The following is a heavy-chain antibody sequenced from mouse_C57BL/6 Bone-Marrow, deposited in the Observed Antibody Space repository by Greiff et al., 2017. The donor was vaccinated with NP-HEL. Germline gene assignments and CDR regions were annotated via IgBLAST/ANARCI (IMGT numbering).Heavy chain of an antibody. D-gene: IGHD2-4*01. CDR3: AREGGLRRRTYAMDY. CDR1: GFTFSDYY. Sequence: LVESEGGLVQPGSSMKLSCTASGFTFSDYYMAWVRQVPEKGLEWVANINYDGSSTYYLDSLKSRFIISRDNAKNILYLQMRSLKSEDTATYYCAREGGLRRRTYAMDYWGQGTSVTVSS. J-gene: IGHJ4*01. CDR2: INYDGSST. V-gene: IGHV5-16*01.